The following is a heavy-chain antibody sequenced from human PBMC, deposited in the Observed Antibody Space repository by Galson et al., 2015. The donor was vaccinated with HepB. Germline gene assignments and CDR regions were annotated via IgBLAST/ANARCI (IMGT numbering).Heavy chain of an antibody. CDR2: IRGSGGGT. J-gene: IGHJ4*02. D-gene: IGHD1-26*01. CDR3: AKDRRYSGGPLFDY. V-gene: IGHV3-23*01. CDR1: GFPFSSYA. Sequence: SLRLSCAASGFPFSSYAMSWVRQAPGKGLGWVSAIRGSGGGTYYADSVKGRFTISRDNSKNTLYLQMNSLRAEDTAVYYCAKDRRYSGGPLFDYWGQGTLVTVSS.